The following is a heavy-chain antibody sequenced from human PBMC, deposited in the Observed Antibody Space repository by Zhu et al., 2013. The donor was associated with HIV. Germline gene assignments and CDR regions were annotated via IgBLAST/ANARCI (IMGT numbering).Heavy chain of an antibody. D-gene: IGHD2-8*02. V-gene: IGHV1-2*02. CDR1: GYTFTNYF. CDR2: LNPNTGGT. CDR3: AKTXLAGTSASWVDP. J-gene: IGHJ5*02. Sequence: QAQLVQSGTEVKKPGASVKVSCKASGYTFTNYFIHWVRQAPGQGLEWMGWLNPNTGGTNFAQKFQGRLTVTRDSSINTAYMELSSLRSDDTAVYFCAKTXLAGTSASWVDPWGQGTLVTVSS.